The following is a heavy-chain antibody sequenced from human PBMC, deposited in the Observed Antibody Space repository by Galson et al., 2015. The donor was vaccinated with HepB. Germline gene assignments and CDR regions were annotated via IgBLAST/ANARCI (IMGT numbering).Heavy chain of an antibody. V-gene: IGHV3-23*01. CDR1: GFTFSSYA. CDR3: AKGDYDFWRGAYGGAYGMDV. D-gene: IGHD3-3*01. Sequence: SLRLSCAASGFTFSSYAMSWVRQAPGKGLEWVSAISGSGGSTYYADSVKGRFTISRDNSKNTLYLQMNSLRAEDTAVYYCAKGDYDFWRGAYGGAYGMDVWGQGTTVTVSS. CDR2: ISGSGGST. J-gene: IGHJ6*02.